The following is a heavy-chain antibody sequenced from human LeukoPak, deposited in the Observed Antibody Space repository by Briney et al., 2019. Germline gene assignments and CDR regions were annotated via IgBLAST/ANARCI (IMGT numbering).Heavy chain of an antibody. J-gene: IGHJ4*02. V-gene: IGHV4-39*01. Sequence: PSETLSLTCTVSGGSISSSSYYWGWIRQPPGKGLEWIGSIYYSGSTYYNPSLKSRVTISVDTSKNQFSLKLSSVTAADTAVYYCARIGEYSYGAFDYWGQGTLVTVSS. CDR2: IYYSGST. CDR1: GGSISSSSYY. D-gene: IGHD5-18*01. CDR3: ARIGEYSYGAFDY.